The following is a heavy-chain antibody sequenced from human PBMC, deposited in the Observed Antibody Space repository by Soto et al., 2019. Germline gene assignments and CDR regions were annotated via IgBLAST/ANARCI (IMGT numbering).Heavy chain of an antibody. CDR2: ISGYNGDT. J-gene: IGHJ6*02. CDR1: GYTFTRYG. V-gene: IGHV1-18*01. CDR3: AKNGQPPYYYYGLDV. Sequence: ASVKISCKASGYTFTRYGISWVRQAPGQGLEWMGWISGYNGDTNYAQKFQDRVSMTIDTSTGTAYMELRSLTSDDTAIYYCAKNGQPPYYYYGLDVWGQGTKVTVSS. D-gene: IGHD2-8*01.